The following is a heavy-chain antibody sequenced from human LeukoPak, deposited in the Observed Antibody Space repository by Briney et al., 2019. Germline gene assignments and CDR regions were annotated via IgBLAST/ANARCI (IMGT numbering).Heavy chain of an antibody. CDR1: GGSISSYY. CDR2: IYYSGST. J-gene: IGHJ5*02. CDR3: ARGAHDYDFWSGYWFDP. V-gene: IGHV4-59*08. D-gene: IGHD3-3*01. Sequence: SETLSLTCTVSGGSISSYYWSWIRQPPGKGLEWIGYIYYSGSTNYNPSLKSRVTISVDTSKNQFSLKLSSVTAADTAVYYCARGAHDYDFWSGYWFDPWGQGTLVTVSS.